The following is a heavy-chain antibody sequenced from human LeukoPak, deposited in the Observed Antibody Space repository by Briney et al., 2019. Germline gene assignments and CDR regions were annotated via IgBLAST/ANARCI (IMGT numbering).Heavy chain of an antibody. Sequence: SVKVSCKASGGTFSSYAISWVRQAPGQGLEWMGGIIPIFGTANYAQKFQGRVTITADESTSTAYMELSSLRSEDTAVYYCARIGMATTRGYYWGQGTLVTVSP. J-gene: IGHJ4*02. D-gene: IGHD5-24*01. CDR1: GGTFSSYA. CDR3: ARIGMATTRGYY. V-gene: IGHV1-69*13. CDR2: IIPIFGTA.